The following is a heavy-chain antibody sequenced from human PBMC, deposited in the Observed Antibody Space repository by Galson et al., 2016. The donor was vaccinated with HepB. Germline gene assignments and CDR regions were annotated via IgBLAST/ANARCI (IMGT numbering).Heavy chain of an antibody. Sequence: SVKVSCKASGYTFTTSGVSWVRQAPGQGLEWMGWISTYSGDTKYAQNFQGGLTLTTDSSTTTAYMELRGLRFDDTAMYYCARDVRYRFDSWGQGTLVTVSS. CDR1: GYTFTTSG. CDR2: ISTYSGDT. D-gene: IGHD3-9*01. CDR3: ARDVRYRFDS. J-gene: IGHJ4*02. V-gene: IGHV1-18*01.